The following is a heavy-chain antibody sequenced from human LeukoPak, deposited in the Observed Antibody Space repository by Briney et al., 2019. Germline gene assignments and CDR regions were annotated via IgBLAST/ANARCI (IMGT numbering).Heavy chain of an antibody. CDR2: IWYDGSNK. V-gene: IGHV3-33*01. Sequence: PGGSLRLSCAASGFTFSSYGMHWVRQAPGKGLEWVAVIWYDGSNKYYADSVKGRFTISRDNSKNTLYLQMNSLRAEDTAVYYCERGRSLGAFDIWGRGTMVTVSS. CDR1: GFTFSSYG. CDR3: ERGRSLGAFDI. J-gene: IGHJ3*02. D-gene: IGHD7-27*01.